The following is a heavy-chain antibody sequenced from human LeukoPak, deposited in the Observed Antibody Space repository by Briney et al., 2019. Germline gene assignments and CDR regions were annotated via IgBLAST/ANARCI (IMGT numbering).Heavy chain of an antibody. J-gene: IGHJ4*02. D-gene: IGHD1-26*01. V-gene: IGHV5-51*01. CDR1: GYSFANFW. CDR2: IYPGDSDT. CDR3: ARRSGSYFNF. Sequence: GESLKISGKGSGSGYSFANFWIGWVRQMPGKGLEWMGLIYPGDSDTRYSPSFEGQVTISVDKSVNTAYLQWSSLRASDTAIYFCARRSGSYFNFWGQGTQVIVSS.